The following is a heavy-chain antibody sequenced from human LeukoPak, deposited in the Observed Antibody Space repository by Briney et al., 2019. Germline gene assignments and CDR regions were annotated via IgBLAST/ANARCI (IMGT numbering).Heavy chain of an antibody. CDR1: GFTFSSYG. CDR3: AKVRGANCSFDS. Sequence: GGSLRLSCAASGFTFSSYGMHWVRQAPGKGLEWVGLILYDGSNKYYADPVKGRFTISRDNSKNTLYLQMNSLRAEDTAVYYCAKVRGANCSFDSWGQGPLFPVSS. J-gene: IGHJ4*02. CDR2: ILYDGSNK. D-gene: IGHD1-1*01. V-gene: IGHV3-30*18.